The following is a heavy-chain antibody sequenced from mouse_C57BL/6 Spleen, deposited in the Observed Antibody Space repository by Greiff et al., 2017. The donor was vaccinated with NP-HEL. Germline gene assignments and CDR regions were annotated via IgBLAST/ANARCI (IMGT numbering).Heavy chain of an antibody. V-gene: IGHV1-82*01. CDR3: ARSLLRPAGGAFDY. Sequence: VQLVESGPELVKPGASVKISCKASGYAFSSSWMNWVKQRPGKGLEWIGRIYPGDGDTNYNGKFKGKATLTADKSSSTAYMQLSSLTSEDSAVYFCARSLLRPAGGAFDYWGQGTTLTVSS. CDR1: GYAFSSSW. J-gene: IGHJ2*01. D-gene: IGHD1-2*01. CDR2: IYPGDGDT.